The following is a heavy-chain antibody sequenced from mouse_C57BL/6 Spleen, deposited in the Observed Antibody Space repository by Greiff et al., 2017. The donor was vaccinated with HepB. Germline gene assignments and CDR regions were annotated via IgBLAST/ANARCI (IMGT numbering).Heavy chain of an antibody. Sequence: EVKLVESGPGLVKPSQSLSLTCSVTGYSITSGYYWNWIRQFPGNKLEWMGYISYDGSNNYNPSLKNRISITRDTSKNQFFLKLNSVTTEDTATYYCAREPPFDYWGQGTTLTVSS. CDR2: ISYDGSN. CDR1: GYSITSGYY. D-gene: IGHD6-1*01. CDR3: AREPPFDY. V-gene: IGHV3-6*01. J-gene: IGHJ2*01.